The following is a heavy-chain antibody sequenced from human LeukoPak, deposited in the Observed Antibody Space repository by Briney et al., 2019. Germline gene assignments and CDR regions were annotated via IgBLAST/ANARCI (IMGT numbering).Heavy chain of an antibody. V-gene: IGHV4-59*01. J-gene: IGHJ4*02. D-gene: IGHD3-22*01. CDR3: ARDFDSSGSFDY. Sequence: SETLSLSCTVSGGSISGFYWSWIRQPPGKRPEWIGDIYYSGSTNYNPSLKSRVTISVNTSKNQFSLKLSSVTAADTAVYYCARDFDSSGSFDYWGQGTLVTVSS. CDR1: GGSISGFY. CDR2: IYYSGST.